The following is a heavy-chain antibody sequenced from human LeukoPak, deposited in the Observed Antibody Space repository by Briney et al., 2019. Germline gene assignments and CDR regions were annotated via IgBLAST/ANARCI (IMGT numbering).Heavy chain of an antibody. J-gene: IGHJ4*02. CDR1: GGSIRGSY. V-gene: IGHV4-59*01. Sequence: SETLSLSCTVSGGSIRGSYWSWIRQPPGKGLEWIAYMYNSGSTNYNPSLKSRVTISIDTSKNQFSLKLSSPTSADTAIYYCARGIESYGDYGYWGQGILVTVSS. D-gene: IGHD4-17*01. CDR2: MYNSGST. CDR3: ARGIESYGDYGY.